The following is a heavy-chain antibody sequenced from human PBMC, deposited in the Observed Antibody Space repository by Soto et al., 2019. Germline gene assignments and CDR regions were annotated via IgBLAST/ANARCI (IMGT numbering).Heavy chain of an antibody. J-gene: IGHJ6*02. V-gene: IGHV3-30*04. CDR2: ISFDGKKI. CDR1: VFTFSIYA. Sequence: LRLSCTASVFTFSIYAMHWVRQAPGKGLEWVSIISFDGKKIDYAGSVRGRFTISRDNSQNTLYLQMDSLRTEDTAVYYCARRDFYCRGRNCFSGDYAMDVWGQGTTVTVSS. D-gene: IGHD2-15*01. CDR3: ARRDFYCRGRNCFSGDYAMDV.